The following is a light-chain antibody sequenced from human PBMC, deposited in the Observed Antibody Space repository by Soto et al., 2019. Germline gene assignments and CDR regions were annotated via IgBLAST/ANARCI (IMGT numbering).Light chain of an antibody. CDR3: TSYTSSSTLDV. CDR2: LNSDGSH. CDR1: SAHSSYA. Sequence: QCVLTQSPSASASLGASVKLTCTLSSAHSSYAIAWHQQQPEKGPRYLMKLNSDGSHSKGDGIPDRFSGSSSGAERYLTISSLQSEDEADYFCTSYTSSSTLDVFGTGTKLTV. J-gene: IGLJ1*01. V-gene: IGLV4-69*01.